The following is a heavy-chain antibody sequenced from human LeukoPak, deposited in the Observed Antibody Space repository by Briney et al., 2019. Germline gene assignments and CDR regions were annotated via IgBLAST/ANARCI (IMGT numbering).Heavy chain of an antibody. D-gene: IGHD6-13*01. Sequence: GEPLKISCKGSGYTFTNSWIGWVRQMPGKGLEWMGIIYPGDSDTRYSPSFQGQVTISADKSISTAYLQWGSLKASDTAMYYCARYSSSWFDYWGQGTLVTVSS. CDR2: IYPGDSDT. V-gene: IGHV5-51*01. CDR1: GYTFTNSW. J-gene: IGHJ4*02. CDR3: ARYSSSWFDY.